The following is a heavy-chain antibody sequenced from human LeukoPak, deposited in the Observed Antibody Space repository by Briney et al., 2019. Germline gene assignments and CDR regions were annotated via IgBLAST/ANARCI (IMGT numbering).Heavy chain of an antibody. D-gene: IGHD6-13*01. CDR3: ARDTAAATVDY. CDR1: GGSISSGGYY. V-gene: IGHV4-31*03. CDR2: IYYSGST. J-gene: IGHJ4*02. Sequence: SETLSLTCTVSGGSISSGGYYWSWIRQRPGKGLEWIGYIYYSGSTYYNPSLKSRVTISVDTSKNQFSLKLSSVTAADTAVYYCARDTAAATVDYWGQGTLVTVSS.